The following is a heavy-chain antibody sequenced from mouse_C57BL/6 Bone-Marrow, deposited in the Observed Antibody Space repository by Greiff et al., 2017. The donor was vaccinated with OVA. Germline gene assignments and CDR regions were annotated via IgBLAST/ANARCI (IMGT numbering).Heavy chain of an antibody. V-gene: IGHV5-4*01. Sequence: EVQRVESGGGLVKPGGSLKLSCAASGFTFSSYAMSWVRQTPEKRLEWVATISDGGSYTYYPDNVKGRFTISRDNAKNNLYLQMSHLKSEDTAMYYCARDSNYVDYAMDYWGQGTSVTVSS. CDR2: ISDGGSYT. CDR3: ARDSNYVDYAMDY. D-gene: IGHD2-5*01. CDR1: GFTFSSYA. J-gene: IGHJ4*01.